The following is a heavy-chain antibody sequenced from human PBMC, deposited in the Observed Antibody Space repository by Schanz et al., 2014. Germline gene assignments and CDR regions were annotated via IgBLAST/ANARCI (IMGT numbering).Heavy chain of an antibody. CDR3: ARVEVSMVQGLIPSYYFDS. Sequence: EVQLVESGGGLVQPGGSLRLSCAASGFTFSTYWMHWVRQAPGKGPEWVSSLTGSGGGTYYADSVKGRFTISRDNAKNSLYLQMNSLTAEDTAVYYCARVEVSMVQGLIPSYYFDSWGQGTPVTVSS. CDR2: LTGSGGGT. CDR1: GFTFSTYW. J-gene: IGHJ4*02. V-gene: IGHV3-74*01. D-gene: IGHD3-10*01.